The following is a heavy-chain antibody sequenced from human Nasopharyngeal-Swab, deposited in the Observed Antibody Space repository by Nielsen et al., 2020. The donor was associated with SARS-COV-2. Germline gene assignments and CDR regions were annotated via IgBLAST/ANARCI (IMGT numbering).Heavy chain of an antibody. J-gene: IGHJ6*03. V-gene: IGHV4-34*01. CDR2: INHSGST. CDR3: ARESGRVGSYFYYYYYMDV. Sequence: WIRQPPGKGLEWIGEINHSGSTDYNPSLKSRVTISVDTSKNQFSLKLSSVIAADTAVYYCARESGRVGSYFYYYYYMDVWGKGTTVTVSS. D-gene: IGHD3-10*01.